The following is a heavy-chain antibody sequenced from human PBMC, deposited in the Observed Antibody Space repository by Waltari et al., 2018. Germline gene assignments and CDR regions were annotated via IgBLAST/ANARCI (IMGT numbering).Heavy chain of an antibody. CDR2: ITESGDT. CDR1: GFTFKNFA. D-gene: IGHD3-9*01. CDR3: AKRWAIYYFEY. J-gene: IGHJ4*02. Sequence: EVQLVESGGGLVQPGGSLRLSCAASGFTFKNFAMSGVRQGAGKGLEWVSTITESGDTFYADSVKGRFATSRDNYKNTLSLQMNSLRAEDTAVYYCAKRWAIYYFEYWGQGNLVTVSS. V-gene: IGHV3-23*04.